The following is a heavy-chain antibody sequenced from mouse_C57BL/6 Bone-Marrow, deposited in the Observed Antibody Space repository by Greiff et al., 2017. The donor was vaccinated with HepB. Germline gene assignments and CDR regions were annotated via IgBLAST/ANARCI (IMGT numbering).Heavy chain of an antibody. CDR3: ARHGKGYDYDDGRWFAY. CDR1: GFTFSSYG. V-gene: IGHV5-6*01. CDR2: ISSGGSYT. Sequence: EVQRVESGGDLVKPGGSLKLSCAASGFTFSSYGMSWVRQTPDKRLEWVATISSGGSYTYYPDSVKGRFTISRDNAKNTLYLQMSSLKSEDTAMYYCARHGKGYDYDDGRWFAYWGQGTLVTVSA. D-gene: IGHD2-4*01. J-gene: IGHJ3*01.